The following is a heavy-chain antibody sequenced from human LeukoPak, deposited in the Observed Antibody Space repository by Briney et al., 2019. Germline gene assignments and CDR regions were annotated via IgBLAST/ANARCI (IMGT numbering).Heavy chain of an antibody. CDR3: ARRRYYDSSLNAFDI. J-gene: IGHJ3*02. CDR2: IYHSGST. V-gene: IGHV4-30-2*01. D-gene: IGHD3-22*01. Sequence: SQTLSLTCAVSGGSISSGGHSWSWIRQPPGKGLEWIGYIYHSGSTYYNPSLKSRVTISVDRSKNQFSLKLSSVTAADTAVYYCARRRYYDSSLNAFDIWGQGTMVTVSS. CDR1: GGSISSGGHS.